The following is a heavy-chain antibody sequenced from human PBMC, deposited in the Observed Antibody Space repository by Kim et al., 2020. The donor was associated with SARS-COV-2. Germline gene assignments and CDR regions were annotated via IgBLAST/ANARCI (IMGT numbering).Heavy chain of an antibody. D-gene: IGHD3-22*01. J-gene: IGHJ4*02. V-gene: IGHV1-69*04. CDR1: GGTFSSYA. CDR3: ARGPYYYDSSGYYLDY. CDR2: IIPIFAIA. Sequence: SVKVSCKASGGTFSSYAISWVRQAPGQGLEWMGRIIPIFAIANYAQKFQGRVTITADKSTSTAYMELSSLRSEDTAVYYCARGPYYYDSSGYYLDYWGQ.